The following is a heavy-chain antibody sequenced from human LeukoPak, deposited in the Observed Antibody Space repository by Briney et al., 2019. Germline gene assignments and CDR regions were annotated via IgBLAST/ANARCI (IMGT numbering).Heavy chain of an antibody. CDR3: ARGHHYYDSSGSHDY. Sequence: GGSLRLSCAASGFTFSSYAMHWVRQAPGKGLEWVAVISYDGSNKYYADSVKGRFTISRDNAKNSLYLQMNSLRAEDTAVYYCARGHHYYDSSGSHDYWGQGTLVTVSS. J-gene: IGHJ4*02. D-gene: IGHD3-22*01. CDR2: ISYDGSNK. CDR1: GFTFSSYA. V-gene: IGHV3-30*04.